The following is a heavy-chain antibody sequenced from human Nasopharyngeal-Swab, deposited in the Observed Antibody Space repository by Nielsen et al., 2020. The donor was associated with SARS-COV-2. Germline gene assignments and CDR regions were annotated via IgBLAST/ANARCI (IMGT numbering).Heavy chain of an antibody. Sequence: SVKVSCKASGFTFTPSSLQWVRQARGQRLEWIGWSVVGCGNTNYAQKFQERVTITRDMSTSTAYMELSSLRSEDTAVYYCAAGSAYYDSSDNTFDYWGQGTLVTVSS. J-gene: IGHJ4*02. V-gene: IGHV1-58*01. CDR3: AAGSAYYDSSDNTFDY. D-gene: IGHD3-22*01. CDR2: SVVGCGNT. CDR1: GFTFTPSS.